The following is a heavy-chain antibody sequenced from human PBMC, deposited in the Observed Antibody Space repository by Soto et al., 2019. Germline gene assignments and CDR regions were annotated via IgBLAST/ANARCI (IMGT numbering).Heavy chain of an antibody. CDR3: AKEGGYCSGGSCSDAFDI. J-gene: IGHJ3*02. V-gene: IGHV3-30*04. D-gene: IGHD2-15*01. CDR2: ISYDGSNK. Sequence: QVQLVESGGGVVQPGRSLRLSCAASGFTFSSYAMHWVRQAPGKGLEWVAVISYDGSNKYYADSVKGRFTISRDNSKNTLYLQMNSLRAEDTAVYYCAKEGGYCSGGSCSDAFDIWGQGTMVTVSS. CDR1: GFTFSSYA.